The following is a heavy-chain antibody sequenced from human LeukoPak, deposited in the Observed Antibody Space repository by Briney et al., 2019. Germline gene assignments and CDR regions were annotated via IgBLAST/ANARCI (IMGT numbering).Heavy chain of an antibody. V-gene: IGHV3-21*06. J-gene: IGHJ3*01. Sequence: GGSLRLSCVASGFIFSDYSMDWVHQAPGKGREWGSSISSSSAYIFYSDSVKGRFTISRDNAQSSLYLQMNSLRAGDTAVYYCARQAVARPFGLWGQGTMVAVSS. CDR3: ARQAVARPFGL. CDR1: GFIFSDYS. CDR2: ISSSSAYI.